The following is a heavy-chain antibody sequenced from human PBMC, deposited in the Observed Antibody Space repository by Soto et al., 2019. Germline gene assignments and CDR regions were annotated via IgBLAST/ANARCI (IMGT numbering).Heavy chain of an antibody. J-gene: IGHJ4*02. CDR3: AREANDSSGYYLY. D-gene: IGHD3-22*01. Sequence: SETLSLTCAVSGYSISSDYYWGWIRQPPGKGLEWIGSIYHSGSTYYNPSLKSRVTISVDTSKNQFSLKLSSVTAADTAVYYCAREANDSSGYYLYWGQGTLVTVYS. CDR1: GYSISSDYY. CDR2: IYHSGST. V-gene: IGHV4-38-2*01.